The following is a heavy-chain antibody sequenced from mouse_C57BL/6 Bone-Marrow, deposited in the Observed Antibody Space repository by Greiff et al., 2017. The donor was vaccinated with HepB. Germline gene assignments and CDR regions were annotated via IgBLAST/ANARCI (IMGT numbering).Heavy chain of an antibody. D-gene: IGHD2-4*01. CDR1: GYTFTSYW. V-gene: IGHV1-59*01. CDR2: IDPSDSYT. Sequence: QVQLQQPGAELVRPGTSVKLSCKASGYTFTSYWMHWVKQRPGQGLEWIGVIDPSDSYTNYNQKFKGKATLTVDTSSSTAYMQLSSLTSEDSAVYYCAIFYYDYDKWGQGTTLTVSS. J-gene: IGHJ2*01. CDR3: AIFYYDYDK.